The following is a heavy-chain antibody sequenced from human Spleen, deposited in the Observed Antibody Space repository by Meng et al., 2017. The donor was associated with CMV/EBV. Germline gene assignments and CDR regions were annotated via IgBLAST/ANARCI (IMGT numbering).Heavy chain of an antibody. V-gene: IGHV3-30-3*01. CDR2: ISYDGSNK. Sequence: SGFTFSSYAMHWVRQAPGKGLEWVAVISYDGSNKYYADSVKGRFTISRDNSKNTLYLQMNSLRAEDTAVYYCARGRAVAGTDAFDIWGQGTMVTVSS. J-gene: IGHJ3*02. CDR1: GFTFSSYA. CDR3: ARGRAVAGTDAFDI. D-gene: IGHD6-19*01.